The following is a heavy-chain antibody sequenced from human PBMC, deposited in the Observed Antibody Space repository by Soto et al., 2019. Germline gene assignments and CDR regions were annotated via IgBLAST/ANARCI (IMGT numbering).Heavy chain of an antibody. V-gene: IGHV1-18*01. D-gene: IGHD4-17*01. CDR3: ARPSGSYGDYAWSLKY. J-gene: IGHJ4*02. CDR2: ISAYSGDT. Sequence: QVQLVQSGAEVKKPGASVKVSCKASGYTFTGYSVGWVRQGPGQGLEWMGWISAYSGDTYYTQRFQDRLTMTTDASTSTAYMELRSLRSDDTAVYYCARPSGSYGDYAWSLKYWGQGTLVTVSS. CDR1: GYTFTGYS.